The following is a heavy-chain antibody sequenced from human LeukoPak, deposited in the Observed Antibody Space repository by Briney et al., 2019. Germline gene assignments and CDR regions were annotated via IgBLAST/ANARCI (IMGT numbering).Heavy chain of an antibody. Sequence: GGSLRLSRAAAGFTLSNYAMHWVRQAPGKGLEYVSAISSNGGSTYYANSVKGRFTISRDNSKNTLYLQMGSLRAEDMAVYYCAREGPYDAFDIWGQGTMVTVSS. CDR2: ISSNGGST. CDR3: AREGPYDAFDI. CDR1: GFTLSNYA. J-gene: IGHJ3*02. V-gene: IGHV3-64*01.